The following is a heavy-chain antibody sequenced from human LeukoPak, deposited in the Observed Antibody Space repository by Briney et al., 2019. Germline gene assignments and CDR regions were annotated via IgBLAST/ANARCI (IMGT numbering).Heavy chain of an antibody. V-gene: IGHV1-18*04. J-gene: IGHJ6*04. D-gene: IGHD3-10*01. CDR2: ISAYNGNT. Sequence: ASVKVSCKASGYTFTSYGISWVRQAPGQGLEWMGWISAYNGNTNYARKLQGRVTMTTDTSTSTAYMELRRLRSDDTAVYYCARDRSYYYGSGSFYYYGMDVWGKGTTVTVSS. CDR3: ARDRSYYYGSGSFYYYGMDV. CDR1: GYTFTSYG.